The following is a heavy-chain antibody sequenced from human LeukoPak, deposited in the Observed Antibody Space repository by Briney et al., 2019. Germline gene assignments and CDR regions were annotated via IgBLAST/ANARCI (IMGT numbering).Heavy chain of an antibody. Sequence: GGSLRLSCAASGFNFNNYPMHWVRQVPGRGPQWVALISYDGIDSYIADSVKGRFSISRDNSKNTLFLQMNSLGPEDTAVYYCARDRYTKNYFDALDLWGQGSTVTVSS. J-gene: IGHJ3*01. CDR2: ISYDGIDS. CDR3: ARDRYTKNYFDALDL. D-gene: IGHD3-16*02. V-gene: IGHV3-30*04. CDR1: GFNFNNYP.